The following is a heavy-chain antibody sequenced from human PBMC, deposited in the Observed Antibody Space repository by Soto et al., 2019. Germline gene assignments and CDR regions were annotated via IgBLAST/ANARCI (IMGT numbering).Heavy chain of an antibody. CDR3: VRGDKGGFDL. CDR2: IHSDGSTT. CDR1: GFTFNYYW. D-gene: IGHD2-21*02. V-gene: IGHV3-74*01. J-gene: IGHJ3*01. Sequence: EVHLVESEGGLVQRGGSLRLCCAASGFTFNYYWMHWVRQAPGQGLVWVSHIHSDGSTTTYADSVKGRFTISRDNAKNTLYLQMNSLRAEDTAVYYCVRGDKGGFDLWGQGTTVTVSS.